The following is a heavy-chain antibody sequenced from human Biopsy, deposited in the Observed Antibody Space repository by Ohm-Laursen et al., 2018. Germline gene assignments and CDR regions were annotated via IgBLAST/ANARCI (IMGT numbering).Heavy chain of an antibody. V-gene: IGHV1-69*01. CDR3: ARPAQIYGDSPFDP. CDR2: IIPLFGAP. D-gene: IGHD4-17*01. Sequence: SSVKVSCKASGAIFSNYAITWVRQAPGQGLEWMGGIIPLFGAPNYAQKFQGRLTITADESKSTTYMELSSLRSEDTAVYYCARPAQIYGDSPFDPWGQGTLVPRSS. J-gene: IGHJ5*02. CDR1: GAIFSNYA.